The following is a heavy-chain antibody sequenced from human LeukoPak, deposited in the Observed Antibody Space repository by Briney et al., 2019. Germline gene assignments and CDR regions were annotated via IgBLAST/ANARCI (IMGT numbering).Heavy chain of an antibody. CDR2: IYHSGST. Sequence: PSETLSLTCTVSGYSISSGYYWGWIRQPPGKGLEWIGSIYHSGSTYYNPSLKSRVTMSVDTSKNQFSLQLNSVTPEDTAVYYCTRGGPSSYSSSSGEKGSLPANSFDSWGQGTLVTVSS. V-gene: IGHV4-38-2*02. J-gene: IGHJ4*02. CDR1: GYSISSGYY. D-gene: IGHD6-6*01. CDR3: TRGGPSSYSSSSGEKGSLPANSFDS.